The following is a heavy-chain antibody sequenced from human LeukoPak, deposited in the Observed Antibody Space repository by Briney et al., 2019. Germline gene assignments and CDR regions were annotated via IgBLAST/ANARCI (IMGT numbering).Heavy chain of an antibody. Sequence: ASVKVSCKASRYTFTNYGISWVRQAPGQGLEWMEWISGYNDNTKYAQKLQGRVTMTTDTSMSTAYMELRSLRSDDTAVYYCARNYYDNSGYYYFDYWGQGTLVTVSS. J-gene: IGHJ4*02. CDR1: RYTFTNYG. CDR2: ISGYNDNT. D-gene: IGHD3-22*01. CDR3: ARNYYDNSGYYYFDY. V-gene: IGHV1-18*01.